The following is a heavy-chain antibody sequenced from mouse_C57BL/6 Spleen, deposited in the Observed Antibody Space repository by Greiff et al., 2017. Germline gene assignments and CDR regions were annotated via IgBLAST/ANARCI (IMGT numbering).Heavy chain of an antibody. V-gene: IGHV3-6*01. Sequence: EVKLMESGPGLVKPSQSLSLTCSVTGYSITSGYYWNRIRQFPGNKLEWMGYLRYDGSNNYNPYLKKRNSITRDTAKNQFYLKLNSVSTKDTATADCARGTTVVATDYWGQGTTLTVSS. J-gene: IGHJ2*01. CDR2: LRYDGSN. CDR3: ARGTTVVATDY. CDR1: GYSITSGYY. D-gene: IGHD1-1*01.